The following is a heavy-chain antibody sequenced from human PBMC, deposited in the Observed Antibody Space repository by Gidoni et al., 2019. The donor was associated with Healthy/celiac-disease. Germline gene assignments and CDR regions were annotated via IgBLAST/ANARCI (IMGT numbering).Heavy chain of an antibody. V-gene: IGHV4-34*01. J-gene: IGHJ4*02. D-gene: IGHD6-13*01. Sequence: QVQLQQWGAGLLKPSETLSLTCAVYGGSSSGYYWSWIRQPPGKGLEWIGEIKHSGSTNYNPSLKSRVTISVDTSKNQFSLKLSSVTAADTAVYYCARRMGFSWSSYFDYWGQGTLVTVSS. CDR3: ARRMGFSWSSYFDY. CDR1: GGSSSGYY. CDR2: IKHSGST.